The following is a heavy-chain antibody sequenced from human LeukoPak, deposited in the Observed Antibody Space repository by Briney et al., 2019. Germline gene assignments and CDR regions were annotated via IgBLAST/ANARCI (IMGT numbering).Heavy chain of an antibody. D-gene: IGHD3-10*01. J-gene: IGHJ6*02. Sequence: GGSLRLSCAASGFTFSSYAMTWVRQAPGKGLEWVSAIGSSGSSRYYADSVKGRFTISRDNSKNTLYLQMNSLRAEDTAVYYCAKLSRDGLLWFGDRSGSYGMDVWGQGTTVTVSS. CDR1: GFTFSSYA. V-gene: IGHV3-23*05. CDR2: IGSSGSSR. CDR3: AKLSRDGLLWFGDRSGSYGMDV.